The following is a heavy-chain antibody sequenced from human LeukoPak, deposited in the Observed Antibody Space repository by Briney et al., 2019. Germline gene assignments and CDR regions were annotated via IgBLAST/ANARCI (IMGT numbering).Heavy chain of an antibody. CDR3: ARVKEASAFDI. CDR1: GFTFSSYS. V-gene: IGHV3-21*01. Sequence: PGGSLRLSCAASGFTFSSYSMNWVRQAPGKGLEWVSSISSSSRYIYYAHSVKGRFTIPRDNAKNSLYLQMNSLRAEDTAVYYCARVKEASAFDIWGQGTMVTVSS. J-gene: IGHJ3*02. CDR2: ISSSSRYI. D-gene: IGHD5-12*01.